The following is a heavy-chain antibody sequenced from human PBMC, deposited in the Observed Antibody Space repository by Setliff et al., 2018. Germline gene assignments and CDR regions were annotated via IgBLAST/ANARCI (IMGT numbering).Heavy chain of an antibody. CDR2: ISGNGGST. CDR1: EFTFSTFA. D-gene: IGHD3-3*01. Sequence: GGSLRLSCAASEFTFSTFAMNWVRQAPGKGLEWVSAISGNGGSTYYTDSVKGRFTISRDNSKNILFLQMNSLRAEDTAVYYCAREVWNYYDKSWSGYADHWGQGTLVTVSS. CDR3: AREVWNYYDKSWSGYADH. V-gene: IGHV3-23*01. J-gene: IGHJ4*02.